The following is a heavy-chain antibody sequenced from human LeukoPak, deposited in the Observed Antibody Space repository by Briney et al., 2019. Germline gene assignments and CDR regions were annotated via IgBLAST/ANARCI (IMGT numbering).Heavy chain of an antibody. CDR1: GFTFSSYG. CDR3: ARKPRGGLLDY. D-gene: IGHD3-16*01. V-gene: IGHV3-33*01. CDR2: IWYDGSNK. J-gene: IGHJ4*02. Sequence: PGGSLRLSCAASGFTFSSYGMHWVRQAPGKGLEWVAVIWYDGSNKYYADSVKGRFTISRDNSKNTLYLQMNSLRAEDTAVYYCARKPRGGLLDYWGQGTLVTVSS.